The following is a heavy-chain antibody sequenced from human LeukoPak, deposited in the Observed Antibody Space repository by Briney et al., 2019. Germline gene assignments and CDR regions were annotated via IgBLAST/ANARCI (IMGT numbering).Heavy chain of an antibody. Sequence: GASVKVSCKASGYTFTSYYMHWVRQAPGQGLEWMGRINPNSGGTNYAQKFQGRVTMTRDTSISTAYMELSRLRSDDTAVYYCARSKPDYYDSSGYVGTFDYWGQGTLVTVSS. CDR2: INPNSGGT. CDR1: GYTFTSYY. V-gene: IGHV1-2*06. D-gene: IGHD3-22*01. CDR3: ARSKPDYYDSSGYVGTFDY. J-gene: IGHJ4*02.